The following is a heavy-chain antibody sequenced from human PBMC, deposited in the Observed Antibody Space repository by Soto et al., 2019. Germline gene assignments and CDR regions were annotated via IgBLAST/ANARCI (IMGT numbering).Heavy chain of an antibody. CDR3: ARCRDAFGSGS. Sequence: SETLSLTCYVSGGSINSGGYYWGWIRQHPGKGLEWIGYIHYRGGTSYNPSLKSRGSISLDTSGHHFSLKLTSVTAADTAVYYCARCRDAFGSGSWGKGTLVTVSS. J-gene: IGHJ5*02. CDR1: GGSINSGGYY. D-gene: IGHD2-15*01. CDR2: IHYRGGT. V-gene: IGHV4-31*03.